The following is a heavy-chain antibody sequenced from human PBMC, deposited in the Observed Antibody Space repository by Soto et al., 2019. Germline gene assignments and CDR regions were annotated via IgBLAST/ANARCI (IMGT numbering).Heavy chain of an antibody. Sequence: PGGSLRLPCAASGFTFSSYAMSWVRQAPGKGLEWVSAISGSGGSTYYADSVKGRFTISRDNSKNTLYLQMNSLRAEDTAVYYCAKDRIRGYSYGFAAFDIWGQGTMVTVSS. D-gene: IGHD5-18*01. CDR2: ISGSGGST. V-gene: IGHV3-23*01. J-gene: IGHJ3*02. CDR1: GFTFSSYA. CDR3: AKDRIRGYSYGFAAFDI.